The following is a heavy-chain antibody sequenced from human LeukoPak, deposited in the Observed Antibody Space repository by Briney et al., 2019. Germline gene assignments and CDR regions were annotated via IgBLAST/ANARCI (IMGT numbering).Heavy chain of an antibody. D-gene: IGHD3-22*01. CDR1: GFTFSSYE. CDR2: ISSRGITI. V-gene: IGHV3-48*03. J-gene: IGHJ4*01. CDR3: ARDLPYGISDYPPGI. Sequence: GGSLRLSCAASGFTFSSYEMNWVRQAPGKGLEWVSYISSRGITIYYADSVRGRFAISRDNAKNSLYLQMNSLRAEDTAVYYCARDLPYGISDYPPGIWGQEPWSPSPQ.